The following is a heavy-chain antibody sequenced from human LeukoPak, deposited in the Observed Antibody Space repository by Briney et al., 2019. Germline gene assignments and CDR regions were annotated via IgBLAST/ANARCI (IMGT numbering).Heavy chain of an antibody. J-gene: IGHJ4*02. V-gene: IGHV3-48*03. CDR3: ARVPYGSGTYTDY. CDR1: GFTFSRYE. Sequence: PGGSLRLSCAVSGFTFSRYEMSWVRQAPGKGLEWISFISPSGSTMYYVDSVKGRFIISRDNAKDSLYLQMNSLRVEDTAVYYCARVPYGSGTYTDYWGQGTLVTVSS. D-gene: IGHD3-10*01. CDR2: ISPSGSTM.